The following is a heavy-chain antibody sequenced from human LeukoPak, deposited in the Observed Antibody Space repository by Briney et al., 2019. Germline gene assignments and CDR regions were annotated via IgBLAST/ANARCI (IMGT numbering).Heavy chain of an antibody. D-gene: IGHD1/OR15-1a*01. Sequence: PGGSLRLSCAASGFTFSSYEMNWVRQAPGKGLEWVSYISSSGSTIYYADSVKGRFTISRDNAKNSLYLQMNSLRAEDTAVYYCARDNWSKYYFDYWGQGTLVTVSS. CDR3: ARDNWSKYYFDY. CDR1: GFTFSSYE. CDR2: ISSSGSTI. V-gene: IGHV3-48*03. J-gene: IGHJ4*02.